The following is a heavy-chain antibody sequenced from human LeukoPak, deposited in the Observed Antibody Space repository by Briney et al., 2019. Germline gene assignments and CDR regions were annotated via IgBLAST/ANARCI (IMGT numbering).Heavy chain of an antibody. V-gene: IGHV4-39*07. D-gene: IGHD6-19*01. CDR1: GGSISSSSYY. J-gene: IGHJ4*02. Sequence: SQTLSLTCTVSGGSISSSSYYWGWIRQPTGKGLEWIGSIYYSGSTYYNPSLKSRVTISVDTSKNQFSLRLSSVTAADTAVYYCARGTGVAVAGNYWGQGTLVTVSS. CDR3: ARGTGVAVAGNY. CDR2: IYYSGST.